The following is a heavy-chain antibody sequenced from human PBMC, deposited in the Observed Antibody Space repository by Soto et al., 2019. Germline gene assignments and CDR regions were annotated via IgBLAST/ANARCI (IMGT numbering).Heavy chain of an antibody. J-gene: IGHJ6*02. D-gene: IGHD2-2*01. CDR3: ARDLGVVVPAATSHENYYYGMDV. CDR2: FIPIFGTA. V-gene: IGHV1-69*13. CDR1: GGTFSSYA. Sequence: SVKVSCKASGGTFSSYAISWVRQAPGQGLEWMGGFIPIFGTANYAQKFQGRVTITADESTSTAYMELSSLRSEDTAVYYCARDLGVVVPAATSHENYYYGMDVWGQGTTVTVSS.